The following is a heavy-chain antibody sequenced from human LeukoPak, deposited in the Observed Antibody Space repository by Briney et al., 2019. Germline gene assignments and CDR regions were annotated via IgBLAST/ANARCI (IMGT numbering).Heavy chain of an antibody. V-gene: IGHV3-48*01. J-gene: IGHJ5*02. CDR3: ASELYDFWSGQEGAVHWFDP. CDR2: ISSSSSTI. Sequence: GGSLRLSCAASGFTFSSYSMNWVRQAPGKGLEWVSYISSSSSTIYYADSVKGRFTISRDNAKNSLYLQMNSLRAEDTAVYYCASELYDFWSGQEGAVHWFDPWGQGTLVTVSS. CDR1: GFTFSSYS. D-gene: IGHD3-3*01.